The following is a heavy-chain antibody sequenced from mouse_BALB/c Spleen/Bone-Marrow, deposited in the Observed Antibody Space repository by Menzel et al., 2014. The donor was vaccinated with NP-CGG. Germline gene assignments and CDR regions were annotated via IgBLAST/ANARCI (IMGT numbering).Heavy chain of an antibody. CDR2: IDPADGNT. D-gene: IGHD1-1*01. V-gene: IGHV14-3*02. J-gene: IGHJ4*01. CDR1: GFNIKDTY. CDR3: ATLTTVVDAMDY. Sequence: EVQLVESGAELVKPGASVKSSCTASGFNIKDTYMHWVRQRPEQGLEWIGRIDPADGNTKYDPKFQGKATITADTSSNTAYLQLSSLTSEDTAVYYCATLTTVVDAMDYWGQGTSVTVSS.